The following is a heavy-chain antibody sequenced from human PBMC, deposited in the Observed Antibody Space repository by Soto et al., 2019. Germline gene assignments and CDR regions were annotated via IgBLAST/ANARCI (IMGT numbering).Heavy chain of an antibody. Sequence: PGGSLRLSCAASGFTFSSYWMHWVRQAPGKGLEWVSPISGSGGSTNYADSVKGRFTISRDNSKNTLYLQMNSLRAEDAAVYYCAKTKGNTAMVFDYWGQGTLVTVSS. CDR2: ISGSGGST. CDR1: GFTFSSYW. V-gene: IGHV3-23*01. CDR3: AKTKGNTAMVFDY. D-gene: IGHD5-18*01. J-gene: IGHJ4*02.